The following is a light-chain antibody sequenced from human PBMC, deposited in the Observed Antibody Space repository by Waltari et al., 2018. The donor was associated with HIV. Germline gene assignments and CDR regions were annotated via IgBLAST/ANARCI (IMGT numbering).Light chain of an antibody. CDR2: GAS. CDR3: QHYGSSRT. Sequence: EIVLTQSPGTLSLSPGERATLSCRASQNIDSSYLAWYQQKPGQAPRLLIYGASFRAIGIPDRFSGSGSGTDFTLTISRLEPEDFAVYYCQHYGSSRTFGQGTKVEIK. J-gene: IGKJ1*01. CDR1: QNIDSSY. V-gene: IGKV3-20*01.